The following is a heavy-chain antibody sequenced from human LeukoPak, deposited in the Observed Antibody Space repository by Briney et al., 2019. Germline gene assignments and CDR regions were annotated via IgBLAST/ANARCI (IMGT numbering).Heavy chain of an antibody. CDR3: SGDPTLGGDYEDLDAFDI. CDR2: IYSGGST. V-gene: IGHV3-53*01. CDR1: RFTVSSNY. J-gene: IGHJ3*02. Sequence: PGGSLRLSCAASRFTVSSNYMSWVRQAAGKGLEWVSVIYSGGSTYYADSVKGRFTISRDNPKNQLNRRRNSLEAEDTAGIYLSGDPTLGGDYEDLDAFDIWGQGTMVTVSS. D-gene: IGHD2-21*02.